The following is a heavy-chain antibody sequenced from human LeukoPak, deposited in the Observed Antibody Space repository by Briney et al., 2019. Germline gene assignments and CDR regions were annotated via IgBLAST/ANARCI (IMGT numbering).Heavy chain of an antibody. CDR2: IRNKANFYAK. Sequence: GGSLRLSCAASGFNFSATSIHWVRQVPGKGLEWIGRIRNKANFYAKAYSPSVKGRFFLSRDDSNNVSYLQMNSLKTGDTGLYYCTKYDSWGQGTLVTVSS. V-gene: IGHV3-73*01. J-gene: IGHJ5*01. CDR3: TKYDS. CDR1: GFNFSATS. D-gene: IGHD2/OR15-2a*01.